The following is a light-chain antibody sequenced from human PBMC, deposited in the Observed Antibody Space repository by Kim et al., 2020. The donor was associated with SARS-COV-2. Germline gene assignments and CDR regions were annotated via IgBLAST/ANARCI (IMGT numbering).Light chain of an antibody. Sequence: GQSATTSWPGTSSAVGGHNFVSWYQQPPGKAPKVMIYEVTKRPSGVPDRFSGSKSGNTASLTVSGLQAEDEADYYCSSYTGSDTLLFGGGTQLTVL. CDR3: SSYTGSDTLL. V-gene: IGLV2-8*01. CDR1: SSAVGGHNF. CDR2: EVT. J-gene: IGLJ3*02.